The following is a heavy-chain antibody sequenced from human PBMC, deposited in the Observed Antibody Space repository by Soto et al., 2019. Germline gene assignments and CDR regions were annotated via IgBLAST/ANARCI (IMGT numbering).Heavy chain of an antibody. D-gene: IGHD3-10*01. CDR3: ARDQRDLARGMDV. Sequence: SETLSLTCTVSGGSISSGDYYWSWIRQPPGKGLEWIGYIYYSGSTYYNPSLKSRVTISVDTSKNQFSLKLSSVTAADTAVYYCARDQRDLARGMDVWGQGTTVTVSS. V-gene: IGHV4-30-4*01. CDR1: GGSISSGDYY. CDR2: IYYSGST. J-gene: IGHJ6*02.